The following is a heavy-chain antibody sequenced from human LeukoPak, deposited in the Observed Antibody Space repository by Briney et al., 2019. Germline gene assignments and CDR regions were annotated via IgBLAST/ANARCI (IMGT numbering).Heavy chain of an antibody. Sequence: PSETLSLTCTVSGGSIRSYYWSWIRQPAGKALEWIGRIYTSGSTNYNPSLKSRVTMSVDTSKNQFSLKLSSVTAADTAVYYCARGGRITMVRGVIIPFGYWGQGTLVTVSS. V-gene: IGHV4-4*07. CDR3: ARGGRITMVRGVIIPFGY. CDR2: IYTSGST. CDR1: GGSIRSYY. D-gene: IGHD3-10*01. J-gene: IGHJ4*02.